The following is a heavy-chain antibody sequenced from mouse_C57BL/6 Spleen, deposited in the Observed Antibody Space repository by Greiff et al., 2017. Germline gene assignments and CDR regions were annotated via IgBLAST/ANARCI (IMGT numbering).Heavy chain of an antibody. CDR3: ARADGYLAWFAY. J-gene: IGHJ3*01. CDR1: GFTFSSYA. CDR2: ISDGGSYT. V-gene: IGHV5-4*03. D-gene: IGHD2-3*01. Sequence: EVKVVESGGGLVKPGGSLKLSCAASGFTFSSYAMSWVRQTPEKRLEWVATISDGGSYTYYPDNVKGRFTISRDNAKNNLYLQMSHLKSEDTAMYYCARADGYLAWFAYWGQGTLVTVSA.